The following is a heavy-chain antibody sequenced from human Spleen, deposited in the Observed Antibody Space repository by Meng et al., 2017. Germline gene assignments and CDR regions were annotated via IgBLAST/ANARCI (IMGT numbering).Heavy chain of an antibody. CDR2: ITGSGSST. V-gene: IGHV3-23*01. D-gene: IGHD2-15*01. Sequence: GESLKISCVASGFIFNNYAMTWVRQAPGKGLEWVSGITGSGSSTYYADSVKGRFTISRDNSKNTLYLQMNSLRVEDTAVYYCARYSVVSTLRADLWGRGTLVTVSS. J-gene: IGHJ5*02. CDR3: ARYSVVSTLRADL. CDR1: GFIFNNYA.